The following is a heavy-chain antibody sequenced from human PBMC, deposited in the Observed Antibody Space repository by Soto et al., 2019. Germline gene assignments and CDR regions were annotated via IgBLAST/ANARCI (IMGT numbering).Heavy chain of an antibody. CDR2: IVVISNTA. D-gene: IGHD1-26*01. J-gene: IGHJ4*02. CDR1: GSTFNNFA. CDR3: ARAIKMWEVNYSIDY. Sequence: QVVLLQSGAEVKEPGSSVRVSCKVSGSTFNNFAFSWVRQAPGHGPEWMGGIVVISNTADYSQGFQYRVTITANTSTTTLYMELDSLTFEDTAVYYCARAIKMWEVNYSIDYWGQGTLVTVSS. V-gene: IGHV1-69*06.